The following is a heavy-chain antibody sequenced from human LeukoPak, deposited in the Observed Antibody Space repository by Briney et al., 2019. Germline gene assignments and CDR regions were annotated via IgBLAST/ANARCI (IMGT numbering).Heavy chain of an antibody. CDR3: ARYSTAHNAFDI. V-gene: IGHV4-31*03. D-gene: IGHD2-21*01. Sequence: SETLSLTCTVSGGSISSGGYYWSWIRQHPGKGLEWIGYIYYSGSTYYNPSLKSRVTISVDTSKNQFSLKLSSVTAADTAVYYCARYSTAHNAFDIWGQGTMVTVSS. CDR1: GGSISSGGYY. J-gene: IGHJ3*02. CDR2: IYYSGST.